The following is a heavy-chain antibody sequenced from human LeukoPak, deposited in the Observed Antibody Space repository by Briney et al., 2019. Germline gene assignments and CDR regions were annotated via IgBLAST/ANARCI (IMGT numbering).Heavy chain of an antibody. V-gene: IGHV5-51*01. D-gene: IGHD6-6*01. CDR2: IYPGDSDT. CDR1: GYSFTSYW. J-gene: IGHJ4*02. CDR3: ASLYSSSSSHSDY. Sequence: EESLKISCKASGYSFTSYWIGWVRQMPGKGLEWMGIIYPGDSDTRYSPSFQGQVTISADKSISTAYLQWSSLKASDTAMYYCASLYSSSSSHSDYWGQGTLVTVSS.